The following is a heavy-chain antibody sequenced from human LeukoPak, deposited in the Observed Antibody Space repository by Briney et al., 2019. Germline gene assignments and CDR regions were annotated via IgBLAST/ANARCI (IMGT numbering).Heavy chain of an antibody. CDR1: GFTFSSYW. D-gene: IGHD3-22*01. CDR3: AASSGYYGH. J-gene: IGHJ4*02. CDR2: INSGGSTT. V-gene: IGHV3-74*01. Sequence: PGGPLRLPCAASGFTFSSYWMHWVRQAPGRGLVWASRINSGGSTTSYADSVKGRFTISRDNAKNTLYLQMNSLSADDTAVYYCAASSGYYGHWSQGTLVTVSS.